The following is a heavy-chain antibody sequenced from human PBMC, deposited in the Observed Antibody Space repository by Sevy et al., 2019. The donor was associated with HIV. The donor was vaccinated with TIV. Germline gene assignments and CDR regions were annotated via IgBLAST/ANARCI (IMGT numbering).Heavy chain of an antibody. V-gene: IGHV4-59*01. D-gene: IGHD7-27*01. Sequence: SETLSLTCTVSGGSISSYYWSWIRQPPGKGLEWIGYIYYSGSTNYNPSLKSRVTISVDTSKNQFSLKLSSVTAADTAVYYCARGSPVGLGNFDYWGQGTLVTVSS. CDR3: ARGSPVGLGNFDY. CDR1: GGSISSYY. CDR2: IYYSGST. J-gene: IGHJ4*02.